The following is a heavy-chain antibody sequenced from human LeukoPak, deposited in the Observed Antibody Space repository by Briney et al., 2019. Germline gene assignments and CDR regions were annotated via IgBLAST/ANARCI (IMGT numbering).Heavy chain of an antibody. J-gene: IGHJ5*02. CDR3: AKDKASSWFDP. Sequence: PGRSLRLSCAASGFTFSDSGMHWVRQPPGRGLEWVAVISHDGSGKHSIDSVRGRFTISRDNYKSTLYLQMSSLRSEDTAVYYCAKDKASSWFDPWGQGTLVIVSS. D-gene: IGHD6-19*01. CDR1: GFTFSDSG. CDR2: ISHDGSGK. V-gene: IGHV3-30*18.